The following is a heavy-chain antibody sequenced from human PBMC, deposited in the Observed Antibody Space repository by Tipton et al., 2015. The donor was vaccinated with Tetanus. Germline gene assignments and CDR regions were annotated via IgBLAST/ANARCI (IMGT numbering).Heavy chain of an antibody. CDR2: IYYSGST. CDR1: GGSISSYF. V-gene: IGHV4-59*08. CDR3: ARATVVRGVLYMDV. J-gene: IGHJ6*02. D-gene: IGHD3-10*01. Sequence: GLVKPSETLSLTCTVSGGSISSYFWSWIRQPPGKGLEWIGYIYYSGSTNYNPSLKSRVTISVDTSKNQFSLKLSSVTAADTAVYYCARATVVRGVLYMDVWGQGTTVTVSS.